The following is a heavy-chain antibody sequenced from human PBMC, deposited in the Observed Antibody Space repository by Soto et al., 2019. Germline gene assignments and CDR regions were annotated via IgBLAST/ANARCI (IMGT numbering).Heavy chain of an antibody. V-gene: IGHV3-21*01. Sequence: GGSLRLSCAASGFTFSSYSMNWVRQAPGKGLEWVSSISSSSSYIYYADSVKGRFTISRDNAKNSLYLQMNSLRAEDTAVYYCARDPTYYYDSSGYYSNAFDIWGQGTMVTVSS. CDR3: ARDPTYYYDSSGYYSNAFDI. D-gene: IGHD3-22*01. CDR2: ISSSSSYI. J-gene: IGHJ3*02. CDR1: GFTFSSYS.